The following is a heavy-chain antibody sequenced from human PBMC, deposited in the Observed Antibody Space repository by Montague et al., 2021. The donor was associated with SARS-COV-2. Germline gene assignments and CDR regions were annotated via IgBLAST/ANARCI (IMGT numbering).Heavy chain of an antibody. J-gene: IGHJ4*02. D-gene: IGHD4-23*01. CDR2: ITYSGTT. CDR3: ARHYGSSLDS. V-gene: IGHV4-39*01. Sequence: SETLSLTCTVSGGSISSTSYRWGWIRQAPGKGLVGNGFITYSGTTIYNLSIKSRITMSVDTHQSQFSLNSVTVTAADTAVYYCARHYGSSLDSWGQGILVAVSS. CDR1: GGSISSTSYR.